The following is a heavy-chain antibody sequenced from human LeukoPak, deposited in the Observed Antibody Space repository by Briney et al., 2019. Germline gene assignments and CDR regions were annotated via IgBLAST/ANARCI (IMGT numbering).Heavy chain of an antibody. V-gene: IGHV3-7*01. Sequence: GGSLRLSCAASGFTFSSYWLSWIRQSPGKGLEWMANIKQDGSEKYYVDSVKGRFTISRDNAKNSLYLQMNSLRAEDTAVYYCARARHGGSYSNYYYYMDVWGKGTTVTVSS. CDR3: ARARHGGSYSNYYYYMDV. CDR1: GFTFSSYW. D-gene: IGHD1-26*01. J-gene: IGHJ6*03. CDR2: IKQDGSEK.